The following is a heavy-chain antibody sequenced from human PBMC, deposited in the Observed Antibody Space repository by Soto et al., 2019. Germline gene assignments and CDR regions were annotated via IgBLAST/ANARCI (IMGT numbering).Heavy chain of an antibody. CDR1: GYSFSTYL. D-gene: IGHD1-1*01. CDR2: IYPGDSDT. CDR3: ARGGTETRLLDY. Sequence: LGESMKISCKGSGYSFSTYLIAWVRQTPGKGLEWMGIIYPGDSDTRYSPSFQGQVTISADKSINTAYLQWSSLKASDTAMYFCARGGTETRLLDYWGQGALVTVSS. V-gene: IGHV5-51*01. J-gene: IGHJ4*02.